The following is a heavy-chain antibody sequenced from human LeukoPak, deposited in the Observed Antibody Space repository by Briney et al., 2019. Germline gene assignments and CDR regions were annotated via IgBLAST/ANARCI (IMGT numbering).Heavy chain of an antibody. D-gene: IGHD3-10*01. J-gene: IGHJ5*01. CDR1: GGSITSSTYH. CDR2: IFYSGST. CDR3: ARRITILRGASRSWFDS. Sequence: PSETLSLTCTVSGGSITSSTYHWGWIRQPPGEGLEWIGLIFYSGSTSYNPSLKSRISISIDTSKNQFSLRLSSVTAADTAIYYCARRITILRGASRSWFDSWGQGTLVTVSS. V-gene: IGHV4-39*01.